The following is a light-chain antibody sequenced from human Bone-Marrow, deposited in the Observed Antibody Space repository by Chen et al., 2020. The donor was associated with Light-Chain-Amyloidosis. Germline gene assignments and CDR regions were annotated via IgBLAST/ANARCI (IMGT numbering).Light chain of an antibody. CDR1: SSDVGGDKH. CDR3: SSYTITNTLV. Sequence: QSALTQPASVSGSPGQSLTISCTGTSSDVGGDKHVSWYQQHPDKAPKLMIYEVTNRPSWVPDRFSGSKSDNTASLTISGLQTEDEADYFCSSYTITNTLVFGSGTRVTVL. CDR2: EVT. J-gene: IGLJ1*01. V-gene: IGLV2-14*01.